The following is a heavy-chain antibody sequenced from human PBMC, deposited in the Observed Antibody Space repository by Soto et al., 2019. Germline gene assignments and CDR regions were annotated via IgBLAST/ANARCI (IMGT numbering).Heavy chain of an antibody. Sequence: ASVKVSCKASGYTFTSYYMHWVRQAPGQGLEWMGIINPSGGSTSYAQKFQGRVTMTRDTSTSTVYMELSSLRSEDTTVYYCAREGYSYGFFDYWGQGTLVTVSS. V-gene: IGHV1-46*01. CDR3: AREGYSYGFFDY. CDR2: INPSGGST. CDR1: GYTFTSYY. D-gene: IGHD5-18*01. J-gene: IGHJ4*02.